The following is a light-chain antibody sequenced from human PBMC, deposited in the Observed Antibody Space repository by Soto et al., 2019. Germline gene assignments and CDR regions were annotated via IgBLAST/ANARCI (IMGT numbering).Light chain of an antibody. CDR1: QRVNNN. J-gene: IGKJ2*01. CDR3: QQYGSSET. V-gene: IGKV3-15*01. CDR2: GAS. Sequence: EIILTQSPASLSVSPGERATLSCRASQRVNNNLAWYQQKPGQAPRLLIYGASTRATGIPGRFRGSGSGTEFSLTITSLQSEDFAVYYCQQYGSSETFGQGTKLEIK.